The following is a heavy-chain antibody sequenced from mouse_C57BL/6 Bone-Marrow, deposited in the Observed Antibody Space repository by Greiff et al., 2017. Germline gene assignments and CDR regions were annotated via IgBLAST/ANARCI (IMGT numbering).Heavy chain of an antibody. V-gene: IGHV1-82*01. J-gene: IGHJ2*01. CDR1: GYAFSSSW. Sequence: QVQLQQSGPELVKPGASVKISCKASGYAFSSSWMNWVKQRPGKGLEWIGRIYPGDGDTNYNGKFKGKATLTADKSSSTAYMQLSSLTSEDSAVYFCASSYLDDWGQGTTLTVSS. CDR2: IYPGDGDT. CDR3: ASSYLDD.